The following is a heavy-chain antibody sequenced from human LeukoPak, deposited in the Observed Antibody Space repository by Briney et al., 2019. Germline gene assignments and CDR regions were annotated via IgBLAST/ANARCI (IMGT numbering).Heavy chain of an antibody. V-gene: IGHV4-59*08. Sequence: GSLRLSCAASGFTFDDYAMHWIRQPPGKGVEWIGYIYYSGSTNYNPSLKSRVTISVDTPKNQFSLKLSSVTAADTAVYYCARRGYSLGDFDYWGQGTLVTVSS. CDR2: IYYSGST. CDR3: ARRGYSLGDFDY. D-gene: IGHD5-18*01. J-gene: IGHJ4*02. CDR1: GFTFDDYA.